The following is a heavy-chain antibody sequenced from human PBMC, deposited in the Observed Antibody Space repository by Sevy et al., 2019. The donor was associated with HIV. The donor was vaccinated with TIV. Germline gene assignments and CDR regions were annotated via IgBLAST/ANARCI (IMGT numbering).Heavy chain of an antibody. V-gene: IGHV4-4*07. J-gene: IGHJ6*04. CDR3: AGGADIVVAPPLPRDYYYSMDV. Sequence: SETLSLTCTVSGDSISSFYWNWIRQAAGKGLEWIGRMYISGSTTYSPSLKNRVTMSIDTSKTQFYLMLRSVTAADTAAEFGAGGADIVVAPPLPRDYYYSMDVWGKGTTVTVSS. CDR1: GDSISSFY. CDR2: MYISGST. D-gene: IGHD2-2*01.